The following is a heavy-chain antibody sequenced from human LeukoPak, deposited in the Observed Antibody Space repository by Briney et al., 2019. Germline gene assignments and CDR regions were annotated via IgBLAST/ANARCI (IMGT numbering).Heavy chain of an antibody. V-gene: IGHV3-66*01. J-gene: IGHJ6*02. CDR1: GFTVSSNY. D-gene: IGHD1-1*01. CDR2: IYSGGST. Sequence: GGSLRLSCAASGFTVSSNYMSWVRQAPGKGLEWVSVIYSGGSTYYADSVKGRFTISRDNSKNTLYLQMNSLRAEDTAVYYCARDYVGSTYYYYGMDVRGQGTTVTVSS. CDR3: ARDYVGSTYYYYGMDV.